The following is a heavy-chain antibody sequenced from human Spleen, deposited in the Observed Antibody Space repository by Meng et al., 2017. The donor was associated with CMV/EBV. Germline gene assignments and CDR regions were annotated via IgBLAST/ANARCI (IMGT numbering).Heavy chain of an antibody. J-gene: IGHJ4*02. Sequence: GESLKISCAASGFAVSSNYMTWVRQAPGKGLEWVSVIYSGGSTYNADSVKGRFTISRDNSKNTLYLQMNSLRAEDTAVYYCAKVIAAAGTLSDFDYWGQGTLVTVSS. CDR1: GFAVSSNY. D-gene: IGHD6-13*01. CDR3: AKVIAAAGTLSDFDY. CDR2: IYSGGST. V-gene: IGHV3-53*01.